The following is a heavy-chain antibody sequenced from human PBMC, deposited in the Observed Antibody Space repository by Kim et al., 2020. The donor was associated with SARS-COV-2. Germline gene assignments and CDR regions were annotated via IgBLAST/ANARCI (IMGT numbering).Heavy chain of an antibody. V-gene: IGHV1-3*01. CDR2: INAGNGNT. CDR3: ASPVDGSYYYYGMDV. Sequence: ASVKVSCKASGYTFTSYAMHWVRQAPGQRLEWMGWINAGNGNTKYSQKFQGRVTITRDTSASTAYMELSSLRSEDTAVYYCASPVDGSYYYYGMDVWGQGTTVTVSS. J-gene: IGHJ6*02. CDR1: GYTFTSYA.